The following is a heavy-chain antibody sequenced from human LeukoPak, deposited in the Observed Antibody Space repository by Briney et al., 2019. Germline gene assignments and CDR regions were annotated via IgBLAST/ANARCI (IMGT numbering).Heavy chain of an antibody. CDR1: GFTFSSYW. D-gene: IGHD2-15*01. V-gene: IGHV3-74*01. Sequence: GGSLRLSCAASGFTFSSYWMHWVRQAPGKGLVWVSRINSDGSSTSYADSVKGRFTISRDNAKNTLYLQMNSLRAADTAVYYCASLGYCSGGSCYPWGQGTLVTVSS. J-gene: IGHJ5*02. CDR2: INSDGSST. CDR3: ASLGYCSGGSCYP.